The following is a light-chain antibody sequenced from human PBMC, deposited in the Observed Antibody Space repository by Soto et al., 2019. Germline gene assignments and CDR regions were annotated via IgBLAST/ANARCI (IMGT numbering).Light chain of an antibody. V-gene: IGKV1-33*01. CDR3: HQYFNPRT. Sequence: DTQLTQSPPSLSASVGDRVTITCQASHHISDYLNWYQQKPGKAPKLLIYDASKLETGVPSRFSGRGSGTDFTFTVSSLQPEDSATYYCHQYFNPRTFGGGTKVEIK. CDR1: HHISDY. J-gene: IGKJ4*01. CDR2: DAS.